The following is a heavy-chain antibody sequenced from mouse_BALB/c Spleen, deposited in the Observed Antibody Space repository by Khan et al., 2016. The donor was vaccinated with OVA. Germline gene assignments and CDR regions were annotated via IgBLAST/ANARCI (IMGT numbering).Heavy chain of an antibody. Sequence: QVELKESGPGLVAPSQSLSITCTVSGFSLTGSGVTLVRQSPGKGLQWLGMILGCVSPDSKSALKSGLSFSKDKSKSQVFLKMNSLQTDDTARYYCARAYYGNYREAMDYWGQGTSVTVSS. V-gene: IGHV2-6-7*01. J-gene: IGHJ4*01. CDR3: ARAYYGNYREAMDY. CDR1: GFSLTGSG. D-gene: IGHD2-10*01. CDR2: ILGCVSP.